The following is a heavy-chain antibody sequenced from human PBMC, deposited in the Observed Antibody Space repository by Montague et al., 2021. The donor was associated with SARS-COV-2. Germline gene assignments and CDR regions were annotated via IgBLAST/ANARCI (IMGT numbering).Heavy chain of an antibody. D-gene: IGHD2-15*01. Sequence: SLRLSCAASGFTFSSYAMRWVRQAPGKELEWVAVISYDGSNKYYADSVKGRFTISRDNSKNTLYLQMNSLRAEDTAVYYCARDLAVVAATPFDYWGQGTLVTVSS. J-gene: IGHJ4*02. CDR3: ARDLAVVAATPFDY. CDR1: GFTFSSYA. V-gene: IGHV3-30*04. CDR2: ISYDGSNK.